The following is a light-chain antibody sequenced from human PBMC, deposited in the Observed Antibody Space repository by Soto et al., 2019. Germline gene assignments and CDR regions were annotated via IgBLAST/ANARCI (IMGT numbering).Light chain of an antibody. CDR3: SSYTSSSTPHVV. V-gene: IGLV2-14*01. Sequence: QSALTQPASVSGSPGQSITISCTGTSSDVGGYNYVSWYQQHPGRAPKLMIYDVSNRPSGVSNRFSGSKSGNTASLTISGFQAEDEADYYCSSYTSSSTPHVVFGGGTKLTVL. CDR2: DVS. J-gene: IGLJ2*01. CDR1: SSDVGGYNY.